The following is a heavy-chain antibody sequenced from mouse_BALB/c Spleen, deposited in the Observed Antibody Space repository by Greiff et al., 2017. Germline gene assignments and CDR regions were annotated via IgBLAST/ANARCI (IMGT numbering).Heavy chain of an antibody. V-gene: IGHV14-3*02. Sequence: VQLQQSGAELVKPGASVKLSCTASGFNIKDTYMHWVKQRPEQGLEWIGRIDPANGNTKYDPKFQGKATITADTSSNTAYLQLSSLTSEDTAVYYCARWVRRPNYYAMDYWGQGTSVTVSS. CDR3: ARWVRRPNYYAMDY. J-gene: IGHJ4*01. CDR1: GFNIKDTY. CDR2: IDPANGNT. D-gene: IGHD2-14*01.